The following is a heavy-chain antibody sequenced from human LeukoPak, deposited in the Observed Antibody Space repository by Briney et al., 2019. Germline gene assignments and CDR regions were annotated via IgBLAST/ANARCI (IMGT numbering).Heavy chain of an antibody. Sequence: GGSLRLSCAASGFTFSNSWMSWVRQAPGKGLEWVANIKQDGSEKHFVDSVKGRFTISRDNAKNSLYLQMNSLRAEDTAVYYCARYFYGPFDYWGQGTLVTVSS. CDR1: GFTFSNSW. CDR3: ARYFYGPFDY. CDR2: IKQDGSEK. J-gene: IGHJ4*02. D-gene: IGHD2/OR15-2a*01. V-gene: IGHV3-7*05.